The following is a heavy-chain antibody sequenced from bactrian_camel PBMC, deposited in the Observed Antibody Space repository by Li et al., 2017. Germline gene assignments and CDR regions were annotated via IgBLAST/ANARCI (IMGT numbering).Heavy chain of an antibody. Sequence: DVQLVESGGGQVQPGGSLRLSCIASGFQFSDYPMSWVRQAPGKEREGIAAIDIAGVTSYADSVKGRFAISKDSAKNTLYLQMNSLKPEDTAMYYCGTNKWCRGSACCNSDFSHWGQGTQVTVS. V-gene: IGHV3S42*01. CDR1: GFQFSDYP. D-gene: IGHD2*01. CDR2: IDIAGVT. CDR3: GTNKWCRGSACCNSDFSH. J-gene: IGHJ4*01.